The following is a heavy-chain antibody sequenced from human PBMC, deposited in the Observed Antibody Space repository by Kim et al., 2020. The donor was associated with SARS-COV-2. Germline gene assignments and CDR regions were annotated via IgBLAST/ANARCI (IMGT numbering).Heavy chain of an antibody. CDR3: AKHLLRYFDWFYGMDV. J-gene: IGHJ6*02. Sequence: GGSLRLSCAASGFTFSSYGMHWVRQAPGKGLEWVAVISYDGSNKYYADSVKGRFTISRDNSKNTLYLQMNSLRAEDTAVYYCAKHLLRYFDWFYGMDVWGQGTTVTVSS. CDR2: ISYDGSNK. V-gene: IGHV3-30*18. CDR1: GFTFSSYG. D-gene: IGHD3-9*01.